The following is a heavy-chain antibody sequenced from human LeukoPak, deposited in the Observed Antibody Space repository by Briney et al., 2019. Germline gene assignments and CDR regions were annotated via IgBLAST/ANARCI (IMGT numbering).Heavy chain of an antibody. CDR3: ARGPKYYYDSRGYFY. CDR2: ISAYNGDT. CDR1: GYTFTSYG. V-gene: IGHV1-18*01. Sequence: GASVKVSCKASGYTFTSYGISWVRQAPGQGLEWVGWISAYNGDTKYAQKLQGRVTMTTDTSTSTAYMDLRSLRSDDTAVYYCARGPKYYYDSRGYFYWGQGTLVTVSS. J-gene: IGHJ4*02. D-gene: IGHD3-22*01.